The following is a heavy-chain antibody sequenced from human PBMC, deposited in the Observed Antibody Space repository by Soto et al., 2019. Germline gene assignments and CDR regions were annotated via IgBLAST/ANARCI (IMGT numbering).Heavy chain of an antibody. Sequence: ASVKVSCKASGYTFTTYGISWVRQAPGQGLEWMGWNNPNSGNIGYAQRFQGRVTMTRDTAIRTAYMEVSSLRSDDTAVYYCARGRASGSYYLLDYWGQGTLVTVSS. CDR2: NNPNSGNI. CDR3: ARGRASGSYYLLDY. D-gene: IGHD3-10*01. V-gene: IGHV1-8*01. J-gene: IGHJ4*02. CDR1: GYTFTTYG.